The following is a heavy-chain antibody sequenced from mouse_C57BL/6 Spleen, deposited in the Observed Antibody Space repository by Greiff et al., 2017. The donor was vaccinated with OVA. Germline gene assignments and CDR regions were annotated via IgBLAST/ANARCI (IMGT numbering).Heavy chain of an antibody. D-gene: IGHD1-1*01. V-gene: IGHV14-1*01. Sequence: VQLQQSGAELVRPGASVKLSCTASGFNIKDYYMHWVKQRPEQGLERIGRIAPEDGDTEYAPTFQGKATLTADTSSNTAYLQLSSLTSEDTAVYYCTTSSYVSSYYCDYWGKGTTLTVSS. CDR3: TTSSYVSSYYCDY. CDR1: GFNIKDYY. CDR2: IAPEDGDT. J-gene: IGHJ2*01.